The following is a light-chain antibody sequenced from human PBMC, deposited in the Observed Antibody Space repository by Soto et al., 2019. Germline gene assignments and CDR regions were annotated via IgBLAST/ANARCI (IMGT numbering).Light chain of an antibody. CDR2: DVS. CDR3: SSSTTTTSLVL. Sequence: QSALTQPASVSGSPGQSITISCTGTSSDIRDYYYVSWYQQYPGKVPKLVIYDVSHRPSGVSNRFSGSKSGNTASLTISGLQAEDEANYYCSSSTTTTSLVLFGGGIKLTVL. V-gene: IGLV2-14*01. CDR1: SSDIRDYYY. J-gene: IGLJ3*02.